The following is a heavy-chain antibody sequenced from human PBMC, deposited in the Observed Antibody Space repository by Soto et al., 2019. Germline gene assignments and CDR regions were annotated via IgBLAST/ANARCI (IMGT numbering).Heavy chain of an antibody. V-gene: IGHV5-51*01. D-gene: IGHD3-22*01. CDR1: GYSFTSYW. Sequence: PGESLKISCKGSGYSFTSYWIGWVRQMPGKGLEWMGIIYPGDSDTRYSPSFQGQVTISADKSISTAYLQWSSLKASDTAMYYCARITQSYYYDSSCSFDYWGQGTLVTVSS. CDR2: IYPGDSDT. J-gene: IGHJ4*02. CDR3: ARITQSYYYDSSCSFDY.